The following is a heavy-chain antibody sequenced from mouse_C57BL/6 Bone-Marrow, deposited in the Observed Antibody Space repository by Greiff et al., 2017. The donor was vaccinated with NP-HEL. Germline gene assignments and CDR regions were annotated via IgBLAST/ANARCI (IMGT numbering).Heavy chain of an antibody. J-gene: IGHJ3*01. D-gene: IGHD2-4*01. CDR3: ARADYL. CDR1: GYSITSGYY. Sequence: DVQLQESGPGLVKPSQSLSLTCSVTGYSITSGYYWNWIRQFPGNKLEWMGYISYDGSNNYNPSLKNRISITRDTSKNQFFLKLNSVTTEDTATYYCARADYLWGQGTLVTVSA. V-gene: IGHV3-6*01. CDR2: ISYDGSN.